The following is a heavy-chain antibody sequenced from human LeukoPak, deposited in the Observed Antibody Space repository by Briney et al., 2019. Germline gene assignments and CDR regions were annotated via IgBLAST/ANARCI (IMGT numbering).Heavy chain of an antibody. J-gene: IGHJ4*02. Sequence: SETLSLTCTVSGGSISSYYWSWVRQPPGKGLEWIGYIYYSGSTNYNPSLKSRVTISVDTSKNQFSLKLSSVTAADTAVYYCARGSSSSSDPLFDYWGQGTLVTVSS. CDR2: IYYSGST. CDR1: GGSISSYY. V-gene: IGHV4-59*01. CDR3: ARGSSSSSDPLFDY. D-gene: IGHD6-6*01.